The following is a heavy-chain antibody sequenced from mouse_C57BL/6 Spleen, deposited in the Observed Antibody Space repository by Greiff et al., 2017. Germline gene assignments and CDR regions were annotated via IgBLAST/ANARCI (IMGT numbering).Heavy chain of an antibody. Sequence: EVQVVESGGGLVKPGGSLKLSCAASGFTFSDYGMHWVRQAPEKGLEWVAYISSGSSTIYYADTVKGRFTISRANAKNTLFLQMTSLRSEDTAMYYCARPGFPGCFDVWGTGTTVTVSS. V-gene: IGHV5-17*01. J-gene: IGHJ1*03. CDR2: ISSGSSTI. CDR3: ARPGFPGCFDV. CDR1: GFTFSDYG.